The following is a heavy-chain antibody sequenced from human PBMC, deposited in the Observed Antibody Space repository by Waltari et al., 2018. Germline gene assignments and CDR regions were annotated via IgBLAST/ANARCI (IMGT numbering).Heavy chain of an antibody. CDR1: GYTFTSYA. D-gene: IGHD4-4*01. J-gene: IGHJ5*02. CDR3: AREMTTVISGWFDP. Sequence: QVQLVQSGSELKKPGASVKISCKASGYTFTSYAMNWVRQAPGQGLAWMGWNNTNTGNPTYAQGFTGRFVFSLDTSVSTAYLQISSLKAEDTAVYYCAREMTTVISGWFDPWGQGTLVTVSS. V-gene: IGHV7-4-1*02. CDR2: NNTNTGNP.